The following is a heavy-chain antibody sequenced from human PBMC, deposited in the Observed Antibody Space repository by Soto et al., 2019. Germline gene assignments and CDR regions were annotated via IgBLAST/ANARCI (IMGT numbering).Heavy chain of an antibody. D-gene: IGHD3-10*01. CDR3: ARDAAKLPLRSMDV. CDR2: IIPIFGTA. J-gene: IGHJ6*02. CDR1: GGTFSSHA. Sequence: QVQLVQSGAEVKKPGSSVKVSCKASGGTFSSHAISWVRQAPGQGLEWMGGIIPIFGTANYAQKFQGRVTITADEXMGTASMELSSLRSEATAVYYCARDAAKLPLRSMDVWGQGTTVTVSS. V-gene: IGHV1-69*12.